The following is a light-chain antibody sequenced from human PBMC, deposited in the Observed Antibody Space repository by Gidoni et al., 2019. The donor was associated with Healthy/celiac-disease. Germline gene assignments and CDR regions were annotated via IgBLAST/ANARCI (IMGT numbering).Light chain of an antibody. J-gene: IGLJ3*02. CDR2: DDS. V-gene: IGLV3-21*03. CDR3: QVWDGGDDQVV. Sequence: SYVLPQPPSVSVAPGKTARITCGGNNFGSKRVHWYQQKPGQAPVLVIYDDSDRPSGIPGRFSGSNSGDTAALTIRRVEAGDEADYYCQVWDGGDDQVVFGGGTKLTVL. CDR1: NFGSKR.